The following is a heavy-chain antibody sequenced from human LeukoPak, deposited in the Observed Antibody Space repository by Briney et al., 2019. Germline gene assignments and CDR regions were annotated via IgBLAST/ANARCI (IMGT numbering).Heavy chain of an antibody. CDR2: ISYDGSNK. V-gene: IGHV3-30*18. Sequence: GGSLRLSCAASGFTFSSYGMHWVRQAPGKGLEWVAVISYDGSNKYYADSVKGRFTIPRDNSKNTLYLQMNSLRAEDTAVYYCAKDGGWLVTYIDYWGQGTLVTVSS. CDR3: AKDGGWLVTYIDY. CDR1: GFTFSSYG. D-gene: IGHD6-19*01. J-gene: IGHJ4*02.